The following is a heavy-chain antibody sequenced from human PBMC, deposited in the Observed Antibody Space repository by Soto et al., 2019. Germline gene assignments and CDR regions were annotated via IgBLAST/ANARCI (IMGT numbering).Heavy chain of an antibody. CDR2: ISYDGSNK. J-gene: IGHJ6*02. V-gene: IGHV3-30*18. D-gene: IGHD5-18*01. Sequence: GGSLRLSCAASGFTFSSYGMHWVRQAPGKGLEWVAVISYDGSNKYYADSVKGRFTISRDNSKNTLYLQMNSLRAEDTAVYYCAKDPGYSYGLYYYYYGMDVWGQGTTVTVSS. CDR1: GFTFSSYG. CDR3: AKDPGYSYGLYYYYYGMDV.